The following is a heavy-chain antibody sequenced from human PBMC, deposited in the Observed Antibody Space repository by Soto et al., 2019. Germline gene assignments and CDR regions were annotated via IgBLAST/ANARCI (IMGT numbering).Heavy chain of an antibody. V-gene: IGHV4-31*03. Sequence: PSETLSLTCTVSGGSISSGGYYWSWIRQHPGKGLEWIGYIYYSGSTYYNPSLKSRVTISVDTSKNQFSLKLSSVTAADTAVYYCARAPSHFWSGYTSYYFDYWGQGTLVTVSS. D-gene: IGHD3-3*02. CDR1: GGSISSGGYY. CDR3: ARAPSHFWSGYTSYYFDY. CDR2: IYYSGST. J-gene: IGHJ4*02.